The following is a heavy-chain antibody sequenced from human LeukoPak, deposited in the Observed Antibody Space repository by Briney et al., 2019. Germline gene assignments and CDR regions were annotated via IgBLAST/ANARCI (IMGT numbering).Heavy chain of an antibody. Sequence: ESLRLSCAASGFTFSSYSMNWVRQPPGKGLEWIGSIYYSGSTYYNPSLKSRVTISVDTSKNQFSLKLSSVTAADTAVYYCARQGARYYDSSGYYPDAFDIWGQGTMVTVSS. CDR2: IYYSGST. J-gene: IGHJ3*02. CDR1: GFTFSSYSMN. CDR3: ARQGARYYDSSGYYPDAFDI. V-gene: IGHV4-39*01. D-gene: IGHD3-22*01.